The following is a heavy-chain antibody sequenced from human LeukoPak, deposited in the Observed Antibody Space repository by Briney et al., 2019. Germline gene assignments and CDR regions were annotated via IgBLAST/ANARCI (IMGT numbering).Heavy chain of an antibody. CDR3: ARSNTISRASDI. Sequence: PSETLSLTCTVSGGPISSGSYYWGWIRQPPGKGLEWIGSIYYSGYTYYNPSLKSRVTISVDTSKNQFSLKLSSVTAADTAMYYCARSNTISRASDIWGQGTMVTVSS. J-gene: IGHJ3*02. CDR1: GGPISSGSYY. D-gene: IGHD3-3*01. V-gene: IGHV4-39*07. CDR2: IYYSGYT.